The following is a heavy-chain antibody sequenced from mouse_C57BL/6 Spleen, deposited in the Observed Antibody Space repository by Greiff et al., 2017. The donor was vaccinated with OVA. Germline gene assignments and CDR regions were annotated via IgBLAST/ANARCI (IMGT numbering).Heavy chain of an antibody. CDR2: INYDGSST. CDR3: ARYDGYHWYFDV. D-gene: IGHD2-3*01. J-gene: IGHJ1*03. CDR1: GFTFSDYY. V-gene: IGHV5-16*01. Sequence: EVKLMESEGGLVQPGSSMKLSCTASGFTFSDYYMAWVRQVPEKGLEWVANINYDGSSTYYLDSLKSRFIISRDNAKNILYLQMSSLKSEDTATCYCARYDGYHWYFDVWGTGTTVTVSS.